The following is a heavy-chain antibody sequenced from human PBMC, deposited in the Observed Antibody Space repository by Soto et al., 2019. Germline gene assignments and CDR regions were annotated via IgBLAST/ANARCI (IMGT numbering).Heavy chain of an antibody. CDR2: VWYDGSNK. Sequence: GGSLRLSCAASGFTFTNYGLHWVRQAPGKGLEWVAVVWYDGSNKYYAESVKGRFTISRDNSKNTLYLQMNSLRAEDTAVYYCARGDYYGSGNYYYRLDSWGQGTLVTVSS. CDR1: GFTFTNYG. D-gene: IGHD3-10*01. J-gene: IGHJ4*02. V-gene: IGHV3-33*01. CDR3: ARGDYYGSGNYYYRLDS.